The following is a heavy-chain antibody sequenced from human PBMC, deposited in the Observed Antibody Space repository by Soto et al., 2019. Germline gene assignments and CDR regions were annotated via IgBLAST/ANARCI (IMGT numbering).Heavy chain of an antibody. V-gene: IGHV3-23*01. CDR1: GFTFSSYA. CDR3: VAYCSSTSCFNYFDY. D-gene: IGHD2-2*01. Sequence: EVQLLESGGGLVQPGGSLRLSCAASGFTFSSYAMSWVRQAPGKGLEWVSAISGSGGSTYYADSVKGRFTISRDNSKNPLFLQMNSLRAEDTAVYYCVAYCSSTSCFNYFDYWGQGTLVTVSS. CDR2: ISGSGGST. J-gene: IGHJ4*02.